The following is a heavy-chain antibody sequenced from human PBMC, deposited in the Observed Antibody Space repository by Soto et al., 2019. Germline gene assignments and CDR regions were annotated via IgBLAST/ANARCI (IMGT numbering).Heavy chain of an antibody. CDR1: GFTFSSYG. Sequence: ALSLSCAASGFTFSSYGMHWVRQAPGKGLEWVAVISYDGSNKYYADSVKGRFTISRDNSKNTLYLQMNSLRAEDTAVYYCAKDLKIYYDSSGYFDYWGQGTLVTVSS. J-gene: IGHJ4*02. V-gene: IGHV3-30*18. CDR2: ISYDGSNK. CDR3: AKDLKIYYDSSGYFDY. D-gene: IGHD3-22*01.